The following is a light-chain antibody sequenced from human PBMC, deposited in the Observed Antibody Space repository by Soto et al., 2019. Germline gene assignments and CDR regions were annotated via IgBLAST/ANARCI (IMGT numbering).Light chain of an antibody. J-gene: IGKJ2*01. V-gene: IGKV3-15*01. CDR3: QQYETWPRT. Sequence: VMTQSPATLSVSPGDTATLSCRSSQNVHINLAWYQQKPGQAPTLLIYGVSARAPGVPARFSGTGSGTEFTLNIRNLQSEDFGVYYCQQYETWPRTFGQGTKVAIQ. CDR1: QNVHIN. CDR2: GVS.